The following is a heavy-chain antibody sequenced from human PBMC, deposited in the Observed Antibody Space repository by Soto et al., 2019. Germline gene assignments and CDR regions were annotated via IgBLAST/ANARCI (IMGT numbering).Heavy chain of an antibody. CDR2: ITTSGGNT. J-gene: IGHJ6*03. CDR1: GFTFSTYA. D-gene: IGHD2-8*01. V-gene: IGHV3-23*01. CDR3: AGRYCTNGVCYTNYYYYIGV. Sequence: PGGSLRLSCAASGFTFSTYAMSWVRQAPGKGLEWVSTITTSGGNTYYADSVQGRFTISRDNSKNTLYLQMNSLRAEDTAVYYCAGRYCTNGVCYTNYYYYIGVWGKGTTVTVSS.